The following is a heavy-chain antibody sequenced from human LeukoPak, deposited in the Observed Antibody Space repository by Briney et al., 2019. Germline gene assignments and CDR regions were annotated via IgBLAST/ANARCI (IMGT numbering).Heavy chain of an antibody. V-gene: IGHV3-23*01. CDR3: AKGSASSRPYYFDY. D-gene: IGHD6-19*01. CDR1: GFTFSDYA. Sequence: GGSLRLSCAASGFTFSDYAMSWVRQAPGKGLEWFSGITDSGGGTYYADYVKGRFTISRDNSKNTLELQMSSLRAEDTAIYYCAKGSASSRPYYFDYWGQGALVTVSS. CDR2: ITDSGGGT. J-gene: IGHJ4*02.